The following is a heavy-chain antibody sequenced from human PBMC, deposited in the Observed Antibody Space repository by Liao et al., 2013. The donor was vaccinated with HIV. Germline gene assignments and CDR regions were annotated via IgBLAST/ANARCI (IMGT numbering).Heavy chain of an antibody. CDR1: GDSINNYY. Sequence: QVQLQESGPGLMKPSETLSLTCTVSGDSINNYYWNWIRLPAGKGLEWIGRIYSSGYTNYNPTLKSRATMSVDTSKNQFSLKVASVTAADTAVYYCARVTRDFFYSIDVWGNGTTVVVSS. J-gene: IGHJ6*03. CDR3: ARVTRDFFYSIDV. D-gene: IGHD2-21*01. CDR2: IYSSGYT. V-gene: IGHV4-4*07.